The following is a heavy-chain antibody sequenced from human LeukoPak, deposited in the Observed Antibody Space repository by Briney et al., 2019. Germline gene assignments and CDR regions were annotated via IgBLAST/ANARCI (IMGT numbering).Heavy chain of an antibody. D-gene: IGHD3-22*01. V-gene: IGHV3-74*01. J-gene: IGHJ4*02. CDR2: INTDGSST. CDR3: AREGLALNYYDSMYYFDY. Sequence: GGSLRLSCAASGFTFSSYWMHWVRQAPGKGLVWVSRINTDGSSTSYADSVKGRFTISRDNAKNTLYLQMNSLRAEDTAVYYCAREGLALNYYDSMYYFDYWGQGTLVTVSS. CDR1: GFTFSSYW.